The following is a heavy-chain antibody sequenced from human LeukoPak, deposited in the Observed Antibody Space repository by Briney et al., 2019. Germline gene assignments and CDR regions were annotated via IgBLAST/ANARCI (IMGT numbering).Heavy chain of an antibody. D-gene: IGHD4-17*01. Sequence: PSETLSLTCTVSGGSISSYYWSWIRQPPGKGLEWIGYIYYSGSTSYNPSLKSRVTISVDTSKNQFSLKLSSVTAADTAVYYCARALRSLRSYYFDYWGQGTLVTVSS. CDR3: ARALRSLRSYYFDY. J-gene: IGHJ4*02. CDR2: IYYSGST. V-gene: IGHV4-59*01. CDR1: GGSISSYY.